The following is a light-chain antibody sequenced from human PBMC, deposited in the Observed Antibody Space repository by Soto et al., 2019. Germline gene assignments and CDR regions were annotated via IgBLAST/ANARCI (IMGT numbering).Light chain of an antibody. V-gene: IGLV2-11*01. CDR2: DVI. CDR1: SSDVGGYNF. CDR3: CSYAGSSTM. Sequence: QSALTQPRSVSGSPGQSVTISCTGTSSDVGGYNFVSWYQQHPGKAPKLIIYDVIKRPSGVPDRFSGSESGNTASLTISGLQAEDEADYYCCSYAGSSTMFGGGTKVTVL. J-gene: IGLJ3*02.